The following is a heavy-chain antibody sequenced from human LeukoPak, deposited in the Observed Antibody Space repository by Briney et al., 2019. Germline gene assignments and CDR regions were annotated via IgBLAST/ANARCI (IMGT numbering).Heavy chain of an antibody. CDR1: GGSISSYY. J-gene: IGHJ4*02. CDR2: IYYSGST. V-gene: IGHV4-59*08. D-gene: IGHD3-22*01. Sequence: PSETLSLTCTVSGGSISSYYWSWIRQPPGRGLEWFGYIYYSGSTNYNPSLKSRVTISVDTSKNQFSLKLSSVTAADTAVYYCASLYYYDSSGYYYFDYWGQGTLVTVSS. CDR3: ASLYYYDSSGYYYFDY.